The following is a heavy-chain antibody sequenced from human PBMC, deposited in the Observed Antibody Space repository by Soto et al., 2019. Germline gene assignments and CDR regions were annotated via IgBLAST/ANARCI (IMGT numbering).Heavy chain of an antibody. CDR1: GGTFSNSA. V-gene: IGHV1-69*12. J-gene: IGHJ6*02. CDR3: ARDKDRLQLGGNYYYMLDV. D-gene: IGHD1-26*01. Sequence: QVQLEQSGAEVKKPGSSVKVSCKASGGTFSNSAISWVRQAPGQGLEWLGGIMPIFRTPDYAQKFQGRVTITADESTSTDSMAWSGLRYDDTAVYSCARDKDRLQLGGNYYYMLDVWGQGTTVTVSS. CDR2: IMPIFRTP.